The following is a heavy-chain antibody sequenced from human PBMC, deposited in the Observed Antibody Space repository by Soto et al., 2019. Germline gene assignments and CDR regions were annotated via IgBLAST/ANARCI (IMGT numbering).Heavy chain of an antibody. CDR1: ACTLSSHA. CDR2: ISGSGGST. D-gene: IGHD6-6*01. J-gene: IGHJ4*02. V-gene: IGHV3-23*01. Sequence: PGGSLRLSCAASACTLSSHAMSWVRQAPGKGLEWVSAISGSGGSTYYADSVKGRFTISRDNSKNTLYLQMNSLRAEDTAVYYCAKGLEYSRYNTPFDYWGQGTLVTVSS. CDR3: AKGLEYSRYNTPFDY.